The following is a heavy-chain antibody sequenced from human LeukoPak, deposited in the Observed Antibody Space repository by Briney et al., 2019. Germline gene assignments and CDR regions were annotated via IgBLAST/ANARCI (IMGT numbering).Heavy chain of an antibody. Sequence: SQTLSLTCAVYGRSSSGYYWSWIRQPPGNGLESIGEINHSGRTNYNPSLKSRVTISVDTSKNQFSLKMSSVSAAETAVYYCARGQYGPGSPADYWGQGTLVTVSS. D-gene: IGHD1-14*01. CDR2: INHSGRT. CDR3: ARGQYGPGSPADY. J-gene: IGHJ4*02. V-gene: IGHV4-34*01. CDR1: GRSSSGYY.